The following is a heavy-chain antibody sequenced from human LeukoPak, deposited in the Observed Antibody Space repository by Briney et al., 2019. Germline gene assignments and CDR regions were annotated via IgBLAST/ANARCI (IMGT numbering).Heavy chain of an antibody. CDR2: ISNNGGST. CDR1: GFTFSSYA. D-gene: IGHD5-24*01. Sequence: GGPLRLSCAASGFTFSSYAMHWVRQAPGKGLEYVSAISNNGGSTYYANSVKGRFTISRDNSKNTLSLQMNSLRVEDTAMYFCAKDIQLSTWGLGTMVTVSS. V-gene: IGHV3-64*01. CDR3: AKDIQLST. J-gene: IGHJ3*01.